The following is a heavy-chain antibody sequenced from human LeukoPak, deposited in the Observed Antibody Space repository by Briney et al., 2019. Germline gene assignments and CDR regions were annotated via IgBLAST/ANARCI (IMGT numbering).Heavy chain of an antibody. CDR1: GFTFSSYA. CDR3: AHYMDV. CDR2: ISYDGSNK. J-gene: IGHJ6*03. V-gene: IGHV3-30*04. Sequence: GGSLRLSCAASGFTFSSYAMHWVRQAPGKGLEWVAVISYDGSNKYYADSVKGRFTISRDNSKNTLYLQMNSLRAEDTAVYYCAHYMDVWGKGTTVTVSS.